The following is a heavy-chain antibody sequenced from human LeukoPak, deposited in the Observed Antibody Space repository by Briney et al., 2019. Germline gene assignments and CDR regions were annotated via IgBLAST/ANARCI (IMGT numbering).Heavy chain of an antibody. V-gene: IGHV4-4*07. J-gene: IGHJ4*02. CDR3: ARERGSLTGYLSIDY. CDR1: GGSISSYY. CDR2: IYITGST. Sequence: SETLSLTCTVSGGSISSYYWSWIRQPAGKGLEWIGRIYITGSTNYNPSLKSRVTISVDTSKNQFSLQLRSVTAGDTAVYYCARERGSLTGYLSIDYWGQGTLVTVSS. D-gene: IGHD3-9*01.